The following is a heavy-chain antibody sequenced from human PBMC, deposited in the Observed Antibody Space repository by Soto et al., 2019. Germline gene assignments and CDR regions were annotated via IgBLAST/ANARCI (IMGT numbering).Heavy chain of an antibody. J-gene: IGHJ6*02. V-gene: IGHV3-74*01. CDR1: GFTFSSYW. CDR2: INSDGSST. Sequence: GGSLRLSCAASGFTFSSYWMHWVRQAPGKGLVWVSRINSDGSSTSYADSVKGRFTISRDNAKNTLYLQMNSLRAEDTAVYYCYVIIPRWDYYYYYGMDVWGQGTTVTVSS. CDR3: YVIIPRWDYYYYYGMDV. D-gene: IGHD3-10*01.